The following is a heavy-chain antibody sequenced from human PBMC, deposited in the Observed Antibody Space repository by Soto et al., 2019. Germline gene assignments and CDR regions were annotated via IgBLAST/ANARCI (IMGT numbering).Heavy chain of an antibody. CDR1: GGSISSSSYY. CDR2: IYYSGST. D-gene: IGHD3-3*01. CDR3: ARDSYYDFWSGGNYYYCMDV. V-gene: IGHV4-39*01. Sequence: SETLSLTCTVSGGSISSSSYYWGWIRQPPGKGLEWIGSIYYSGSTYYNPSLKSRVTISVDTSKNQFSLKLSSVTAADTAVYYCARDSYYDFWSGGNYYYCMDVWGKGTTVTVSS. J-gene: IGHJ6*03.